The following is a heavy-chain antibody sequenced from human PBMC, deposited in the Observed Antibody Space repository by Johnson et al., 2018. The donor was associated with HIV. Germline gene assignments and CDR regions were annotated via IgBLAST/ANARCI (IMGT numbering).Heavy chain of an antibody. V-gene: IGHV3-30*02. J-gene: IGHJ3*02. D-gene: IGHD3-22*01. CDR3: ARLQSSGYWSFDAFDI. CDR2: IRYDGSNK. CDR1: GFTFSSYG. Sequence: QVQLVESGGGVVQPGGSLRLSCAASGFTFSSYGMHWVRQAPGKGLEGVASIRYDGSNKYSADCVKGRFSISRDNSKNKLYLQMNSLRAEDTALYYCARLQSSGYWSFDAFDIWGEGTMVIVSS.